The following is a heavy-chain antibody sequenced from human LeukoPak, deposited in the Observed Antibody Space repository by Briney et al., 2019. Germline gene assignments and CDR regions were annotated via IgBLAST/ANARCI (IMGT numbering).Heavy chain of an antibody. V-gene: IGHV3-74*01. D-gene: IGHD1-26*01. CDR3: ARDWEAFDI. Sequence: PGGSLRLSCAASGFTFSSYGMSWVRQAPGKGLEWVSRINSDGSFTSYADSVKGRFTISRDNAKNTLYLQMNSLRAEDTAVYYCARDWEAFDIWGQGTMVTVSS. CDR2: INSDGSFT. CDR1: GFTFSSYG. J-gene: IGHJ3*02.